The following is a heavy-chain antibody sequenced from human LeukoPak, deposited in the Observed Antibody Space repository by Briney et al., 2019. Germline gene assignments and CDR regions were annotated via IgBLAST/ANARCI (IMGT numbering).Heavy chain of an antibody. CDR1: GYTFTGYY. D-gene: IGHD1-14*01. CDR2: INPKSGGA. Sequence: ASVKVSCKASGYTFTGYYIHWVRQAPGQGLEWMGWINPKSGGANYAQKFQGRVTMTRDTSISTAYMELSRLRSDDTAVYYCARTKNLYPGWFDPWGQGTLVTVSS. CDR3: ARTKNLYPGWFDP. V-gene: IGHV1-2*02. J-gene: IGHJ5*02.